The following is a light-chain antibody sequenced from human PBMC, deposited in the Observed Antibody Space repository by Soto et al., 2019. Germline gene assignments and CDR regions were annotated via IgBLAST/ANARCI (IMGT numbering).Light chain of an antibody. Sequence: EIVMTQSPATLSVSPGERATLSCGASQSVSSNLAWYHQKPGQAPRLLIYGASTRATGIPARFSGSGSGTEFTLTISSLQSEDFAVYYCQHYNNWPPWTFGQGTKVEIK. V-gene: IGKV3-15*01. CDR3: QHYNNWPPWT. CDR2: GAS. J-gene: IGKJ1*01. CDR1: QSVSSN.